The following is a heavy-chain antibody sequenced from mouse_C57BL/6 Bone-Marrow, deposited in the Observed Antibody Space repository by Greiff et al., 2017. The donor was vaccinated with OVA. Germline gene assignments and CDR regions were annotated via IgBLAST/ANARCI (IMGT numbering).Heavy chain of an antibody. CDR3: THLLYDY. CDR2: IDPETGGT. J-gene: IGHJ2*01. V-gene: IGHV1-15*01. CDR1: GYTFTDYE. D-gene: IGHD2-1*01. Sequence: QVQLQQSVAELVRPGASVTLSCKASGYTFTDYEMHWVQQTPVHGLEWIGAIDPETGGTAYNQKFTGKAILTADKSSSTAYMELRSLTSEESAVYYLTHLLYDYWGQGTTLTVSS.